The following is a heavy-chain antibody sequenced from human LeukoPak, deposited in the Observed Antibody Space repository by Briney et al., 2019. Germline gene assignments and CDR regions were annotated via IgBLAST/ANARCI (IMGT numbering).Heavy chain of an antibody. CDR1: GGSFSGYY. Sequence: PSETLSLTCAVYGGSFSGYYWSWIRQPPGKGLEWIGEINHSGSTNYNPSLKSRVTISVDTSKNQFSLKLSSVTAADTAVYYCARVSGTRPIAHMDVWGKGTTVTVSS. V-gene: IGHV4-34*01. J-gene: IGHJ6*03. CDR2: INHSGST. D-gene: IGHD3/OR15-3a*01. CDR3: ARVSGTRPIAHMDV.